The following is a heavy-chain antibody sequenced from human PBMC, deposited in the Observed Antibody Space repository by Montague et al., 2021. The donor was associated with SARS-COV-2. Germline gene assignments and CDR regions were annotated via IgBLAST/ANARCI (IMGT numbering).Heavy chain of an antibody. V-gene: IGHV4-59*13. CDR3: FGESSDPYYFDY. J-gene: IGHJ4*02. CDR1: GGSISSYY. D-gene: IGHD3-10*01. Sequence: SETLSLTCTVSGGSISSYYWSWIRQPPGKGLEWIGYMYYSGSTNYNPSLKSRVTLSVDTSKNQFSLKLSSVTAADTAVYYCFGESSDPYYFDYWGQGTLVTVSS. CDR2: MYYSGST.